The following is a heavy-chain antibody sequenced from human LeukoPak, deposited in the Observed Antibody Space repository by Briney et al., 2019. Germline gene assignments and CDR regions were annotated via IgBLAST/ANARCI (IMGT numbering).Heavy chain of an antibody. CDR2: INHSGST. Sequence: ASETLSLTCAVYGGSFSGYYWSWIRQPPGKGLEWIGEINHSGSTNYNPSLKSRVTISVDTSKNQFSLKLSSVTAADTAVYYCATEPWLKPFFDYWGQGTLVTVSS. V-gene: IGHV4-34*01. CDR3: ATEPWLKPFFDY. CDR1: GGSFSGYY. J-gene: IGHJ4*02. D-gene: IGHD6-19*01.